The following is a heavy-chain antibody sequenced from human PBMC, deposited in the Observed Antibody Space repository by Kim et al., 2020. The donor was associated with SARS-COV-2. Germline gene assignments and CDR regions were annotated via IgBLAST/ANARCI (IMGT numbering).Heavy chain of an antibody. J-gene: IGHJ4*02. V-gene: IGHV4-59*08. Sequence: SETLSLTCTVSGGSISSYYWSWIRQPPGKGLEWIGYIYYSGSTNYNPSLKSRVTISVDTSKNQFSLKLSSVTAADTAVYYCARHYGDFSQQFDYWGQGTLVTVSS. CDR2: IYYSGST. D-gene: IGHD4-17*01. CDR1: GGSISSYY. CDR3: ARHYGDFSQQFDY.